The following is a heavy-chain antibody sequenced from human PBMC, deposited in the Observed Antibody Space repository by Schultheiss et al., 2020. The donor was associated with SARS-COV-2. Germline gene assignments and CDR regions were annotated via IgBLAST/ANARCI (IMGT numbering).Heavy chain of an antibody. J-gene: IGHJ6*03. CDR2: IYYSGST. CDR3: ARARSSSSPLYHYYYMDV. CDR1: GGSISSYY. D-gene: IGHD6-6*01. V-gene: IGHV4-59*01. Sequence: SETLSLTCTVSGGSISSYYWGWIRQPPGKGLEWIGYIYYSGSTNYNPSLKSRVTISVDTSKNQFSLKLSSVTAADTAVYYCARARSSSSPLYHYYYMDVWGKGTTVTVSS.